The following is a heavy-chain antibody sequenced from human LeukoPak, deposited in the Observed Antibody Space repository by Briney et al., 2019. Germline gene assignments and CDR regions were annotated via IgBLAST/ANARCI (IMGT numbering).Heavy chain of an antibody. D-gene: IGHD3-3*01. V-gene: IGHV4-59*11. CDR3: ANEWSAFDF. CDR1: GDFKSYHK. CDR2: IKQSGST. J-gene: IGHJ3*01. Sequence: SETLSLTCTVSGDFKSYHKWNWIRQSPGKGLEWIGYIKQSGSTDYNPSPKSRVTISVDTSKNQFSLQLRSVTAADTAVYYCANEWSAFDFWGQGTMVTVSS.